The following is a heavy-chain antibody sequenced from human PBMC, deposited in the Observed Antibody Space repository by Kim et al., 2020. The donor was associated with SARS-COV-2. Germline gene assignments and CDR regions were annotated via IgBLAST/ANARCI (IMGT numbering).Heavy chain of an antibody. J-gene: IGHJ3*02. CDR1: GFTFSSYA. CDR3: AKTRRYSSSWYRDGDAFDI. Sequence: GGSLRLSCAASGFTFSSYAMSWVRQAPGKGLEWVSAISGSGGSTYYADSVKGRFTISRDNSKNTLYLQMNSLRAEDTAVYYCAKTRRYSSSWYRDGDAFDIWGQGTMVTVSS. CDR2: ISGSGGST. V-gene: IGHV3-23*01. D-gene: IGHD6-13*01.